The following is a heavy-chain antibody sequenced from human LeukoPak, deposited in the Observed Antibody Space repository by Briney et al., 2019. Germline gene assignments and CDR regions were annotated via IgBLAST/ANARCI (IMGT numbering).Heavy chain of an antibody. J-gene: IGHJ5*02. CDR3: ATSSSTWYSNWFDP. D-gene: IGHD6-13*01. CDR1: GGSVSSGSYY. Sequence: SETLSLTCTVSGGSVSSGSYYWSWIRQPPGKGLEWIGYIYYSGSTNYNPSLKSRVTISVDTSKNQFSLKLSSVTAADTAVYYCATSSSTWYSNWFDPWGQGTLDTVSS. CDR2: IYYSGST. V-gene: IGHV4-61*01.